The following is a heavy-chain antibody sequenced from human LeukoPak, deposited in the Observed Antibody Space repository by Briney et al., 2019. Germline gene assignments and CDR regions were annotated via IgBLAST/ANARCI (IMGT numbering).Heavy chain of an antibody. Sequence: GGSLRLSCAASGFTFSTYSMNWVRQAPGKGLEWVSSIRGSGGSTYYADSVKGRFTISRDNSKNTLYLQMNSLRAEDAAVYYCAKDDRHSSGWYGKGVYWGQGTLVTVSS. J-gene: IGHJ4*02. D-gene: IGHD6-19*01. V-gene: IGHV3-23*01. CDR2: IRGSGGST. CDR1: GFTFSTYS. CDR3: AKDDRHSSGWYGKGVY.